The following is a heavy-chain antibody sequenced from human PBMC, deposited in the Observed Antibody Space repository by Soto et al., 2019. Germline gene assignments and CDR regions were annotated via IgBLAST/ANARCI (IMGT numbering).Heavy chain of an antibody. J-gene: IGHJ3*02. V-gene: IGHV3-64D*06. CDR3: VKDVEYYDSSGYTYDAFDI. CDR1: GFTFSSYA. CDR2: ISSNGGST. Sequence: GWSLRLSCSASGFTFSSYAVHWVRQAPGKGLEYVSAISSNGGSTYYADSVKGRFTISRDNSKNTLYLQMSSLRAEDTAVYYCVKDVEYYDSSGYTYDAFDIWGQGTMVTVSS. D-gene: IGHD3-22*01.